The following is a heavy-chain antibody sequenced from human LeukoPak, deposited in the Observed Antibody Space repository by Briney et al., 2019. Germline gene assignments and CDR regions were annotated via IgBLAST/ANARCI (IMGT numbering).Heavy chain of an antibody. CDR3: ARLSSGSYYPIDY. V-gene: IGHV1-2*02. J-gene: IGHJ4*02. Sequence: ASVKVSCKASGYXFTGYYMHWVRQAPGQGREWLGWINPNSGGTNYAQKFQGRVTMTRDTSISTAYMELSRLRSDDTAVYYCARLSSGSYYPIDYWGQGTLVTVSS. CDR1: GYXFTGYY. CDR2: INPNSGGT. D-gene: IGHD3-10*02.